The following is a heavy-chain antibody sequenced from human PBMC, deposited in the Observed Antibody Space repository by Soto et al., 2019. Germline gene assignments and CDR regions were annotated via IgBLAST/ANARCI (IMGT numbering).Heavy chain of an antibody. J-gene: IGHJ4*02. CDR1: GYTFASSG. Sequence: QVKLVQSGAEGKKPGASVKVSCKAAGYTFASSGISWVRQAPGQGLEWMGWIITYSDSTNYAQKFQGRVAMTTDTYTSTAYMELRSLRSDDTAVYYCAKYAGSLQFRLEDWGQGTLVTVSS. CDR2: IITYSDST. D-gene: IGHD1-1*01. CDR3: AKYAGSLQFRLED. V-gene: IGHV1-18*01.